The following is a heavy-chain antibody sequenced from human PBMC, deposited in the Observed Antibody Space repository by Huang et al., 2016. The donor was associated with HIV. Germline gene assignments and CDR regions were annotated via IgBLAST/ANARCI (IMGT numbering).Heavy chain of an antibody. CDR3: AKVPHPRDYGDYVGGAFDI. CDR2: RRYYGSKK. CDR1: GFTFSSYG. J-gene: IGHJ3*02. D-gene: IGHD4-17*01. V-gene: IGHV3-30*02. Sequence: QVQLVESGGGVVQPGGSRRLSCAASGFTFSSYGMHWVRQAPWKGLGWVAFRRYYGSKKNYADSVEGRVTISRDKSKNTLYLQMNSLRAEDTAVYYCAKVPHPRDYGDYVGGAFDIWGQGTMVTVSS.